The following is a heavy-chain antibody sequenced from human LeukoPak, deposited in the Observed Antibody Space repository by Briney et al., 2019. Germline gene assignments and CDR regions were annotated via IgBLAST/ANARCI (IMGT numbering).Heavy chain of an antibody. CDR1: GYTLTSYD. Sequence: GASVKVSCKASGYTLTSYDINWVRQAIGQGLEWMGWMNPNSGNRGYAQKFQGRVTITRNTSISTAYMELSSLRSEDTAVYYCARGRNLRYYDFWSGYYIGFDYWGQGTLVTVSS. CDR3: ARGRNLRYYDFWSGYYIGFDY. D-gene: IGHD3-3*01. CDR2: MNPNSGNR. V-gene: IGHV1-8*03. J-gene: IGHJ4*02.